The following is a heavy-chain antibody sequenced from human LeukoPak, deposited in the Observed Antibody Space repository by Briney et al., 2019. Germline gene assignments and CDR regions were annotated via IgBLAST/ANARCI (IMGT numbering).Heavy chain of an antibody. CDR2: ITSSSSYT. D-gene: IGHD3-10*01. J-gene: IGHJ6*03. CDR1: GITFSNYN. CDR3: ARHGTITMVRGRLRYYYMDV. Sequence: PGGSLRLSCAAPGITFSNYNMDWVRQAPGKGLEWISSITSSSSYTFYADSVKGRFTISRDNSKNTLYLQMNSLRAEDTAVYYCARHGTITMVRGRLRYYYMDVWGKGATVTISS. V-gene: IGHV3-21*04.